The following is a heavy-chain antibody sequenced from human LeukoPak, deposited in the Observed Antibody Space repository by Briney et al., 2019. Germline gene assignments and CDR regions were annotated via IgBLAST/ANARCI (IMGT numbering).Heavy chain of an antibody. CDR3: VRDTRGPAAADDPFDL. Sequence: ASVKVSCKASGYSFGISDINWVRQATGQGLEWMGWMNPNSGSTGYAQKFRGRVTTTRSTSISTAYMELSGLTSEDTAMYYCVRDTRGPAAADDPFDLWGQGTMVTVSS. J-gene: IGHJ3*01. CDR2: MNPNSGST. V-gene: IGHV1-8*01. CDR1: GYSFGISD. D-gene: IGHD6-13*01.